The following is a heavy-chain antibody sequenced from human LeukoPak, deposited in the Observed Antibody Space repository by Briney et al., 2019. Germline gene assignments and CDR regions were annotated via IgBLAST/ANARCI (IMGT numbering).Heavy chain of an antibody. D-gene: IGHD3-3*01. J-gene: IGHJ3*02. CDR2: IVYLGSD. V-gene: IGHV4-39*01. Sequence: SEPLSLTCMVPGGSITSTRSYWGWIRQPPGKGLGWISIIVYLGSDYYNPSLKSRITISVDTSKNQCSLKLSSMTTADTAVYYCASKITYYDFWSGYSTDDAFDSWGQGTMVTVSS. CDR1: GGSITSTRSY. CDR3: ASKITYYDFWSGYSTDDAFDS.